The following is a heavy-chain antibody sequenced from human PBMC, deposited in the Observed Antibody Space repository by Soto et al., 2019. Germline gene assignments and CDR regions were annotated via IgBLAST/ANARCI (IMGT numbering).Heavy chain of an antibody. CDR2: IWYDGSNK. J-gene: IGHJ6*03. D-gene: IGHD1-7*01. CDR1: GFTFSSYG. CDR3: ARAPGAGTTYFYYYYYYMDV. Sequence: GGSLRLSCAASGFTFSSYGMHWVRQAPGKGLEWVAVIWYDGSNKYYADSVKGRFTISRDNSKNTLYLQMNSLRAEDTAVYYCARAPGAGTTYFYYYYYYMDVWGKGTTVTVSS. V-gene: IGHV3-33*01.